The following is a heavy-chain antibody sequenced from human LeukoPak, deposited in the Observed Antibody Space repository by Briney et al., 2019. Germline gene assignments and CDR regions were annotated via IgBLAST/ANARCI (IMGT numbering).Heavy chain of an antibody. D-gene: IGHD5-18*01. CDR1: GGSISSFY. CDR3: ARGPGNSYYPYYYMDV. V-gene: IGHV4-59*01. Sequence: PSETLSLTCTVSGGSISSFYWSWIRQPPGKGPDWIGYIYDTGSTNYNPSLNYNPSLKSRVTISIDTSKNQFSLNLSSVTAADTAVYYWARGPGNSYYPYYYMDVWGKGTTVTVSS. CDR2: IYDTGSTNYNPSL. J-gene: IGHJ6*03.